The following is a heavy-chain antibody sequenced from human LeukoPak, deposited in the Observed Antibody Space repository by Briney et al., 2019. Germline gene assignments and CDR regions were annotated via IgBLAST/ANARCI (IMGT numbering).Heavy chain of an antibody. Sequence: PSETLSLTCTVSGGSISSSSYYWGWIRQPPGKGLEWIGSIYYSGSTYYNPSLKSRVTISVDTSKNQFSLKPSSVTAADTAVYYCARMGDYEAFDIWGQGTMVTVSS. CDR3: ARMGDYEAFDI. J-gene: IGHJ3*02. D-gene: IGHD4-17*01. CDR1: GGSISSSSYY. V-gene: IGHV4-39*07. CDR2: IYYSGST.